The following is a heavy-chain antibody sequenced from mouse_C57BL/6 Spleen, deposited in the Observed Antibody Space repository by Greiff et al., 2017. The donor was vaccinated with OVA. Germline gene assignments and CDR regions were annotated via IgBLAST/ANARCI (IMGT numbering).Heavy chain of an antibody. CDR2: IRNKANGYTT. J-gene: IGHJ1*03. D-gene: IGHD1-1*01. CDR3: ARFYYYGSSYWYFDV. CDR1: GFTFTDYY. Sequence: EVKLVESGGGLVQPGGSLSLSCAASGFTFTDYYMSWVRQPPGKALEWLGFIRNKANGYTTEYSASVKGRFTISRDNSQSILYLQMNALRAEDSATYYCARFYYYGSSYWYFDVWGTGITVTVSS. V-gene: IGHV7-3*01.